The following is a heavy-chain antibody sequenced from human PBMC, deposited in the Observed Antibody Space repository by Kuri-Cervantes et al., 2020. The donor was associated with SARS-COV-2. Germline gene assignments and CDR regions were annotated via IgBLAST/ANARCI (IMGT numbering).Heavy chain of an antibody. D-gene: IGHD6-19*01. CDR1: GGSISSGDYY. Sequence: LRLSCTVSGGSISSGDYYWSWIRQPPGKGLEWIGYIYYSGSTYYNPSLKSRVTISVDTSKNQFSLKLSSVTAADTAVYYCAGQWGIAVAGGNAFDIWGQGTMVTVSS. V-gene: IGHV4-30-4*08. CDR3: AGQWGIAVAGGNAFDI. J-gene: IGHJ3*02. CDR2: IYYSGST.